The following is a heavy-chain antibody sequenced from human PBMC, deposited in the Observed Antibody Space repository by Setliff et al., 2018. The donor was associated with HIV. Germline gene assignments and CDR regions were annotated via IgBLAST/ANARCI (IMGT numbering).Heavy chain of an antibody. V-gene: IGHV4-39*01. CDR3: ARHVVVFGVVIIVDYYMDV. Sequence: SETLSLTCTVSGGSISDSNYYWGWIRQPPGKGLEWIGSIYYSGSTYYNPSLKSRVTISVDTSKNQFSLKLSSVTAADTAVYYCARHVVVFGVVIIVDYYMDVWGKGTTVTVSS. D-gene: IGHD3-3*01. CDR2: IYYSGST. J-gene: IGHJ6*03. CDR1: GGSISDSNYY.